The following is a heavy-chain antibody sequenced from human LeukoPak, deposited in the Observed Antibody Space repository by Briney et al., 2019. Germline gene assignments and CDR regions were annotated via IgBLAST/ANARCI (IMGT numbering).Heavy chain of an antibody. CDR3: ARDTDSSGYYWVYYYYYGMDV. J-gene: IGHJ6*02. CDR2: ISYDGSNK. V-gene: IGHV3-30*03. D-gene: IGHD3-22*01. Sequence: GGSLRLSCAASGFTFSSYGMHWVRQAPGKGLEWVAIISYDGSNKYYADSVKGRFTIFRDNSKNTLYLQMNSLRAEDTAVYYCARDTDSSGYYWVYYYYYGMDVWGQGTTVTVSS. CDR1: GFTFSSYG.